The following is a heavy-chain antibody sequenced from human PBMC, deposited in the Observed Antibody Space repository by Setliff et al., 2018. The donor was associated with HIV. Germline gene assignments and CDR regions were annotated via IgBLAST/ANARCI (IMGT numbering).Heavy chain of an antibody. Sequence: PSETLSLTCAVSGGSVSSADYSWSWIRQRTGKGLEWIGYNDYRGSTYYNPSLKSRILISVDTSKNQVSLKLDSVTAADTAVYYCAREWSYGAFDTFDVWGQGTMVTVSS. CDR2: NDYRGST. CDR3: AREWSYGAFDTFDV. CDR1: GGSVSSADYS. V-gene: IGHV4-31*11. J-gene: IGHJ3*01. D-gene: IGHD5-18*01.